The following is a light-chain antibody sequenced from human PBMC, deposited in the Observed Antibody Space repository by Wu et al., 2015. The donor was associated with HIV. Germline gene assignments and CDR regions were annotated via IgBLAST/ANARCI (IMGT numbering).Light chain of an antibody. CDR3: QQYGSSPYS. V-gene: IGKV3-20*01. CDR1: QSVSSTY. J-gene: IGKJ2*03. CDR2: GSS. Sequence: EIVMTQSPATLSVSPGERATLSCRASQSVSSTYLAWYQQKPGQAPRLLIYGSSRRATDIPDRFSGSGSGTGFTLAISRLEPEDFAVYYCQQYGSSPYSFGQGTKLEIK.